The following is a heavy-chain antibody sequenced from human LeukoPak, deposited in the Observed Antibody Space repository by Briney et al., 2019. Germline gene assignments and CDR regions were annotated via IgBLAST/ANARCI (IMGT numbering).Heavy chain of an antibody. CDR3: ASGFRGYSYWGIGDYFDY. Sequence: PSGTLSLTCTVSGGSISSSSYYWGWIRQPPGKGLEWIGSIYYSGSTYYNPSLKSRVTISVDTSKNQFSLKLSSVTAADTAVYYCASGFRGYSYWGIGDYFDYWGQGTLVTVSS. CDR2: IYYSGST. V-gene: IGHV4-39*07. D-gene: IGHD5-18*01. J-gene: IGHJ4*02. CDR1: GGSISSSSYY.